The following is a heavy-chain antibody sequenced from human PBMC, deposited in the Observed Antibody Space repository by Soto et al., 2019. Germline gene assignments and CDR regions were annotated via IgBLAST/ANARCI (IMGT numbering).Heavy chain of an antibody. J-gene: IGHJ5*02. CDR1: GGSFSGYY. V-gene: IGHV4-34*01. CDR2: INHSGST. CDR3: ARAHLGSDRYTLEPFDP. Sequence: SETLSLTYAVYGGSFSGYYWSWIRQPPGKGLEWIGEINHSGSTNYNPSLKSRVTISVDTSKNQFSLKLSSVIPEDTAVYYCARAHLGSDRYTLEPFDPWGQGTLVTVS. D-gene: IGHD1-1*01.